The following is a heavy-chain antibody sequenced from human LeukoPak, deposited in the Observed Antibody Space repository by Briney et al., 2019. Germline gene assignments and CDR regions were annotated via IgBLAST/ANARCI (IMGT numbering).Heavy chain of an antibody. V-gene: IGHV3-7*02. D-gene: IGHD4-17*01. CDR2: INHDGGDK. CDR3: AITGGPTVTAFDL. Sequence: GGSLRLSCVASGFIFRNYWMSWVRQAPGKGLEWVANINHDGGDKNYVDSVKARFTISRDNAKSCLYLQMNSLRVEDTAVYYCAITGGPTVTAFDLWGQGFLVTVSS. CDR1: GFIFRNYW. J-gene: IGHJ4*02.